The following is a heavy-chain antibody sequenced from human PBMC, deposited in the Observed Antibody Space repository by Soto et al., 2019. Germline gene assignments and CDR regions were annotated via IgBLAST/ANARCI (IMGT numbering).Heavy chain of an antibody. J-gene: IGHJ6*03. V-gene: IGHV3-9*01. CDR1: GFTFDDYA. D-gene: IGHD2-15*01. CDR3: AKGARLGYCSGGSCYPSERYYYYMDV. Sequence: SLKISCAASGFTFDDYAMHWVRQAPGKGLEWVSGISWNSGSIGYADSVKGRFTISRDNAKNSLYLQMNSLRAEDTALYYCAKGARLGYCSGGSCYPSERYYYYMDVWGKGTTVTVSS. CDR2: ISWNSGSI.